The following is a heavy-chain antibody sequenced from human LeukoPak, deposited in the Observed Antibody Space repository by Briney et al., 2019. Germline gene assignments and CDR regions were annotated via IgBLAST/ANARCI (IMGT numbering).Heavy chain of an antibody. CDR1: GFTFTTYW. Sequence: PGESLRLSCAAAGFTFTTYWMSWVRQAPGKGLEWVSYISSSGSTIYYADSVKGRFTISRDNAKNSLYLQINSLRAEDTAVYYCVELGITMIGGVWGKGTTVTISS. V-gene: IGHV3-48*04. CDR2: ISSSGSTI. CDR3: VELGITMIGGV. J-gene: IGHJ6*04. D-gene: IGHD3-10*02.